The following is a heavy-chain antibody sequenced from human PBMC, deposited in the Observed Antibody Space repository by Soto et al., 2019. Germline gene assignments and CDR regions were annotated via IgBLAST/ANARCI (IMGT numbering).Heavy chain of an antibody. CDR3: ATGIEKSEGRYFRH. CDR2: IDAGNGNT. Sequence: QVQLVQSGAEVKQPGASVKVSCKASGYTFTSHAMHWVRQAPGQGLEWMGWIDAGNGNTKYSQKFQARLTITRDTSPSTAYMELSNLKAEDTALYSCATGIEKSEGRYFRHWGQGTLVTVSS. CDR1: GYTFTSHA. J-gene: IGHJ1*01. V-gene: IGHV1-3*01.